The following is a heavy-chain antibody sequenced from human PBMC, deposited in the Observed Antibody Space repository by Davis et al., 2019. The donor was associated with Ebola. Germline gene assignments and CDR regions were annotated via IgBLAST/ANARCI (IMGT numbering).Heavy chain of an antibody. J-gene: IGHJ4*02. CDR3: AGAGYSSGWNFDY. CDR2: IYYSGST. D-gene: IGHD6-19*01. Sequence: MPSETLSLTCAVSGASISSGIWWSWVRQPPGKGLEWIGYIYYSGSTNYNPSLKSRVTISVDTSKNHFSLKLISVTAADTAVYYCAGAGYSSGWNFDYWGQGTLVTVSS. CDR1: GASISSGIW. V-gene: IGHV4-4*02.